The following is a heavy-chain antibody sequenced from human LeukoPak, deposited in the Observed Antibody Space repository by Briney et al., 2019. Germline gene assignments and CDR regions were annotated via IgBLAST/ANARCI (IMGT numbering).Heavy chain of an antibody. D-gene: IGHD3-22*01. Sequence: GGSLRLSCAASGFTFSSYAMHWVRQAPGKGLEWVAVISYDGSNKYYADSVKGRFTISRDNSKTTLYLQMNSLRAEDTAVYYCARDDNGMDVWGQGTTVTVSS. J-gene: IGHJ6*02. CDR1: GFTFSSYA. CDR3: ARDDNGMDV. CDR2: ISYDGSNK. V-gene: IGHV3-30-3*01.